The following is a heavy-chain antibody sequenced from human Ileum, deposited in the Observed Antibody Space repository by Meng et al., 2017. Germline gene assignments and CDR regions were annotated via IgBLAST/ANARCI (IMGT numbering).Heavy chain of an antibody. CDR1: GGSLSSGDYY. Sequence: VQLQESGPGLVKSSQTLSLTCTVSGGSLSSGDYYWSWIRQPPGKGLEWIGSIFDTGPPSYSPPLRSRLSISMDTSKNQFSLRLTSVSAADTAVYYCAASLDGNRFDPWGQGTLVTVSS. V-gene: IGHV4-30-4*01. CDR2: IFDTGPP. CDR3: AASLDGNRFDP. D-gene: IGHD1-26*01. J-gene: IGHJ5*02.